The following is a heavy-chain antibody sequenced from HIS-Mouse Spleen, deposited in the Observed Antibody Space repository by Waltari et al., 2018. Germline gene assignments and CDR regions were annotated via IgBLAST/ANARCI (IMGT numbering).Heavy chain of an antibody. V-gene: IGHV4-39*07. D-gene: IGHD6-13*01. CDR2: IYYSGST. CDR1: GGSISSSSYY. Sequence: QLQLQESGPGLVKPSETLSLTCTVSGGSISSSSYYWGWIRQPPGKGLEWIGSIYYSGSTYYTPSLKSRVTRSVDTSKNQFSLKLSSVTAADTAMYYCAREIPYSSSWYDWYFDLWGRGTLVTVSS. J-gene: IGHJ2*01. CDR3: AREIPYSSSWYDWYFDL.